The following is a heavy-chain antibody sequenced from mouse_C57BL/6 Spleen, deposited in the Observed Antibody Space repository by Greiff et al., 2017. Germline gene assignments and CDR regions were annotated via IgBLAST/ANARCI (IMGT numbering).Heavy chain of an antibody. CDR1: GYAFSSSW. D-gene: IGHD2-14*01. Sequence: VQLQQSGPELVKPGASVKISCKASGYAFSSSWMNWVKQRPGKGLEWIGGIYPGDGDTNYNGKFKGKATLTADKSSSTAYMQLSSLTSEDSAVYFCAYRVDYWGQGTTLTVSS. CDR2: IYPGDGDT. V-gene: IGHV1-82*01. J-gene: IGHJ2*01. CDR3: AYRVDY.